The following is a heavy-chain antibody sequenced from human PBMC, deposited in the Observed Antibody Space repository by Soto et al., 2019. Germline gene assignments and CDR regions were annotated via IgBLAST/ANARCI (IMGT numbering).Heavy chain of an antibody. V-gene: IGHV3-21*01. CDR1: GFTFSSYS. J-gene: IGHJ6*04. CDR3: ARELSEYYDFWSGYSDV. Sequence: GGSLRLSCAASGFTFSSYSMNWVRQAPGKGLEWVSSISSSSSYIYYADSVKGRFTISRDNAKNSLYLQMNSLRAEDTAVYYCARELSEYYDFWSGYSDVWGKGTTVTVSS. D-gene: IGHD3-3*01. CDR2: ISSSSSYI.